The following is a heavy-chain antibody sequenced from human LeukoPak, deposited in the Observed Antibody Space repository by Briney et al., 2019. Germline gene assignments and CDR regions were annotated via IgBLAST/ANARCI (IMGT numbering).Heavy chain of an antibody. J-gene: IGHJ4*02. V-gene: IGHV1-69*06. CDR2: IIPIFGTV. D-gene: IGHD6-19*01. CDR1: GGTFSRYA. Sequence: ASVKVSCKASGGTFSRYAINWVRQAPGQELEWMGGIIPIFGTVWYAQRFQGRVTITADKSTSTAYMELSSLRSEDTAVYYCASIAVAVRARDYWGQGTLVTVSS. CDR3: ASIAVAVRARDY.